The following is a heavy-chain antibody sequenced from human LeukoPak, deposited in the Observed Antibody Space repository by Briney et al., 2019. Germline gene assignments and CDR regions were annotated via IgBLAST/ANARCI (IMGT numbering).Heavy chain of an antibody. Sequence: GGSLRLSCAASGFTFSSYILTWVRKAPGKGLEWWTNIKPDGGEKFYVDSVRGRFTISSDKHKSSPYLQMNGLRAEDTAVYYCAGGSVQCGILEYWGQGTLVIVSS. D-gene: IGHD2-15*01. CDR2: IKPDGGEK. J-gene: IGHJ4*02. CDR3: AGGSVQCGILEY. V-gene: IGHV3-7*01. CDR1: GFTFSSYI.